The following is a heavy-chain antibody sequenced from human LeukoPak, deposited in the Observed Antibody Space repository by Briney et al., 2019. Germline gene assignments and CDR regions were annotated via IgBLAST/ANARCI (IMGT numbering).Heavy chain of an antibody. J-gene: IGHJ3*02. Sequence: PSETLSLTCTFSVGSVRSYYWSWIRQPPGKGLEGMGYTHYSWSNNYNPCLTSRVTISVHTSKNQFSLRLSSVTAADTAIYYCARGPFRGTGDGALDIWGQGTKVTVS. CDR2: THYSWSN. CDR1: VGSVRSYY. V-gene: IGHV4-59*02. D-gene: IGHD1-26*01. CDR3: ARGPFRGTGDGALDI.